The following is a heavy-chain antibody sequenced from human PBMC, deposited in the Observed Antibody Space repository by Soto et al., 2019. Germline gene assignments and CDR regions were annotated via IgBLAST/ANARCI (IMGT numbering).Heavy chain of an antibody. Sequence: ASVKVSCKASGYTFTSYDINWVRQTTGQGLEWMGWISAYNGNTNYAQKLQGRVTMTTDTSTSTAYMELRSLRSDDTAVYYCARDAKPYYDFWSGYLVYFDYWGQGTLVTVSS. J-gene: IGHJ4*02. CDR1: GYTFTSYD. CDR2: ISAYNGNT. CDR3: ARDAKPYYDFWSGYLVYFDY. V-gene: IGHV1-18*01. D-gene: IGHD3-3*01.